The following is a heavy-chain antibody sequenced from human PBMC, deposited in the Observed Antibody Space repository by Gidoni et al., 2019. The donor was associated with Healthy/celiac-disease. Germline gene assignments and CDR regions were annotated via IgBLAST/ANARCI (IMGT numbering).Heavy chain of an antibody. V-gene: IGHV4-39*01. J-gene: IGHJ5*02. CDR2: IYYSGST. Sequence: QLQLQESGPGLVKPSETLSLTCTVPGGSISSSSYYWGWIRQPPGKGLEWIGSIYYSGSTYYNPSLKSRVTISVDTSKNQFSLKLSSVTAADTAVYYCARTFLYCSSTSCYSSWFDPWGQGTLVTVSS. CDR3: ARTFLYCSSTSCYSSWFDP. D-gene: IGHD2-2*01. CDR1: GGSISSSSYY.